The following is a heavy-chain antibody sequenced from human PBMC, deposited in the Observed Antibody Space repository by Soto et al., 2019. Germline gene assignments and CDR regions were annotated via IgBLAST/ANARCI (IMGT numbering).Heavy chain of an antibody. V-gene: IGHV5-51*01. CDR2: IYPGDSDT. CDR1: GYSFTSYW. CDR3: AREAPRSGRYTE. D-gene: IGHD3-16*02. J-gene: IGHJ4*02. Sequence: PGESLKISCQASGYSFTSYWIGWVRQMPGKGLEWMGIIYPGDSDTRNSPSFQGQVTLSVDKSISTAYLQWSSLMASDTAIYYCAREAPRSGRYTEWGQGTLVTVSS.